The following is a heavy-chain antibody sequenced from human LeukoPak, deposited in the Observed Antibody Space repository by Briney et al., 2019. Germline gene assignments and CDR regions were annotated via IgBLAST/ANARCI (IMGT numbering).Heavy chain of an antibody. CDR3: AKFSRVQSSF. CDR1: GFTFSDYW. D-gene: IGHD4/OR15-4a*01. V-gene: IGHV3-7*01. J-gene: IGHJ4*02. Sequence: GGSLRLSCVASGFTFSDYWMSWVRQAPGKGLEWVANIKYDGIDKQYVDSIKGRFTISRDNAKNTLYLQMDSLRVDDTAIYYCAKFSRVQSSFWGQGTLVTVSS. CDR2: IKYDGIDK.